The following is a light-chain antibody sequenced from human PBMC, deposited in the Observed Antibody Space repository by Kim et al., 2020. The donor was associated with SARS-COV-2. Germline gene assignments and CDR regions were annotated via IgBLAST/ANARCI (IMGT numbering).Light chain of an antibody. V-gene: IGKV1-33*01. Sequence: ASVGDRVTITCQASQDTGNFLNWYQQKPGNAPKVLIYDVSNLEPGVPSRFSGSGSGTDFTLTISGLQPEDIATYYCQQYNYIPFTFGPGTKVDIK. CDR3: QQYNYIPFT. CDR1: QDTGNF. CDR2: DVS. J-gene: IGKJ3*01.